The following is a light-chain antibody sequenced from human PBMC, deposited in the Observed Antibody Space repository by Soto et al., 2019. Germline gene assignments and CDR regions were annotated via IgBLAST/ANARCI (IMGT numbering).Light chain of an antibody. Sequence: QSALTQPPSVSGSPGQSVTISCTGTSSDVGSYNRVSWYQQPPGTAPKLMIYEVSDRPSGVPDRFSGSKSGNTASLTISGPPDDAGADCYCSSFSGSSTYVFGTVAKVTVL. V-gene: IGLV2-18*02. CDR1: SSDVGSYNR. CDR2: EVS. J-gene: IGLJ1*01. CDR3: SSFSGSSTYV.